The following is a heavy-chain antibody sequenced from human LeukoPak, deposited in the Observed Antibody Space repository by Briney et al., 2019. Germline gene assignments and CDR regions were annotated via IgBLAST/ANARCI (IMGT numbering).Heavy chain of an antibody. D-gene: IGHD3-16*01. CDR1: GCPINGSSYY. J-gene: IGHJ6*02. V-gene: IGHV4-39*01. CDR2: IHDGGNT. Sequence: SETLSLTCTATGCPINGSSYYGAWIRQPPGKGLEWIASIHDGGNTFYNPSLKSRVTISIDTSKKQFSLKLSSVTAADTAVYYCARAGYYYYSMDVWGQGTTVTVS. CDR3: ARAGYYYYSMDV.